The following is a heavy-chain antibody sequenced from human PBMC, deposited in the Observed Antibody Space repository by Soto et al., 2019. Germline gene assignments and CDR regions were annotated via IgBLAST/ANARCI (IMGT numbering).Heavy chain of an antibody. J-gene: IGHJ1*01. CDR1: GFTFSSYA. CDR3: ARSKRYGDYGFFQH. CDR2: ISYDGSNK. V-gene: IGHV3-30-3*01. D-gene: IGHD4-17*01. Sequence: QEQLVESGGDVVQPGRSLRLSCAASGFTFSSYAMHWVRQAPGKGLELVAVISYDGSNKYYADSVKGRFTISRDDSKNTLYLQLNSLRTEDTAVYYCARSKRYGDYGFFQHWGQGTLVTVSS.